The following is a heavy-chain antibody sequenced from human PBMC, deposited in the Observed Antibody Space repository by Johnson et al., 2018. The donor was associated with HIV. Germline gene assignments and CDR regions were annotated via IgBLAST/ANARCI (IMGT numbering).Heavy chain of an antibody. D-gene: IGHD3-10*01. Sequence: VQLVESGGGLVQPGGSLRLSCAASGFTFSIYDMHWVRQATGKGLEWVSTLGSTGDTYYPGSVKGRFTISRENAKNSLYLQMNSLRAGDTAVYYCARTLGFGTEDAFDIWGQGTMVTVSS. CDR3: ARTLGFGTEDAFDI. V-gene: IGHV3-13*01. CDR2: LGSTGDT. J-gene: IGHJ3*02. CDR1: GFTFSIYD.